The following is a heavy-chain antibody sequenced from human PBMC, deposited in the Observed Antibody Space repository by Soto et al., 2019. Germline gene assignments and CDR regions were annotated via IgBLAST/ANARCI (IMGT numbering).Heavy chain of an antibody. CDR2: INAGNGNT. J-gene: IGHJ4*02. D-gene: IGHD3-22*01. V-gene: IGHV1-3*01. CDR3: ARAENLGYCDSSGYYYY. CDR1: GYTFTSCA. Sequence: ASVKVSCKASGYTFTSCAMHWVRQAPGQRFEWMGWINAGNGNTKYSQKFQGRVTITRDTSASTAYMELSSLRSEDTAVYYCARAENLGYCDSSGYYYYWGQGTLVTVSS.